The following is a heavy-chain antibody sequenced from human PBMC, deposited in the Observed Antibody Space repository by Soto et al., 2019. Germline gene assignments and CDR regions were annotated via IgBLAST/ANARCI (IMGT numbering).Heavy chain of an antibody. Sequence: EVQLVESGGGLVKPGGSLRLSCAASGFTFSNAWMSWVCQAPGKGLEWVGRIKSKTDGGTTDYAAPVKGRFTISRDDSKNTLYLQMNSLKTEDTAVYYCTTGGYGDYPNPYDYWGQGTLVTVSS. CDR3: TTGGYGDYPNPYDY. J-gene: IGHJ4*02. CDR2: IKSKTDGGTT. V-gene: IGHV3-15*01. D-gene: IGHD4-17*01. CDR1: GFTFSNAW.